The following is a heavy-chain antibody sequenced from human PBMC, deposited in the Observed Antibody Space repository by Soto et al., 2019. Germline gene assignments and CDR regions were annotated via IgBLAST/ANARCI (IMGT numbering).Heavy chain of an antibody. CDR1: GFTFTSSA. D-gene: IGHD3-22*01. J-gene: IGHJ6*02. V-gene: IGHV1-58*01. CDR2: IVVGSGNT. CDR3: AADLSWYAGSGLPYYYDYGMEV. Sequence: LQVSCKASGFTFTSSAVQWVRQARGQRLEWIGWIVVGSGNTNYAQKFQERVTITRDMSTSTAYMELSSLRSEDTAVYYCAADLSWYAGSGLPYYYDYGMEVWG.